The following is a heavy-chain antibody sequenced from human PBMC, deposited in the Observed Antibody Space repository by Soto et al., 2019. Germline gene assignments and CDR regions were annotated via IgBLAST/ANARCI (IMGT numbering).Heavy chain of an antibody. CDR1: GFTFSNYW. CDR2: INSDGSST. Sequence: VQLVESGGGLVQPGGSLRLSCTASGFTFSNYWMHWVRQVPGKGPVWVSRINSDGSSTTYAGSVTGRFTISRDNAKNTLYLQMNSLTADDTAVYYCVRDLGSNWGQGTLVTVSS. V-gene: IGHV3-74*01. J-gene: IGHJ4*02. CDR3: VRDLGSN.